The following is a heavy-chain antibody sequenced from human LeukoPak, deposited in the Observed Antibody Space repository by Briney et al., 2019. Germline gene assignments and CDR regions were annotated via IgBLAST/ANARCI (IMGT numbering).Heavy chain of an antibody. D-gene: IGHD6-13*01. CDR3: ARGQPRSYSSSWYYYYGMDV. CDR2: INHSGST. V-gene: IGHV4-34*01. Sequence: SETLSLTCAVYGGSFSGYYWSWIRQPPGKGLEWIGEINHSGSTNYNPSLKSRVTISVDTSKSQFSLKLSSVTAADTAVYYCARGQPRSYSSSWYYYYGMDVWGQGTTVTVSS. CDR1: GGSFSGYY. J-gene: IGHJ6*02.